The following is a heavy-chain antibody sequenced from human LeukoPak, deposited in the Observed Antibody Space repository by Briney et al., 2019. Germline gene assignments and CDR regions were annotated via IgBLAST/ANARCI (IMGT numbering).Heavy chain of an antibody. Sequence: SETLSLTCAVYGGSFSGYYWSWIRQPPGKGLEWIGEINHSGSTNYNPSLKSRVTIPVDTSKNQFSLKLSSVTAADTAVYYCARVRGVIISIFDYWGQGTLVTVSS. J-gene: IGHJ4*02. CDR1: GGSFSGYY. CDR3: ARVRGVIISIFDY. CDR2: INHSGST. V-gene: IGHV4-34*01. D-gene: IGHD3-10*01.